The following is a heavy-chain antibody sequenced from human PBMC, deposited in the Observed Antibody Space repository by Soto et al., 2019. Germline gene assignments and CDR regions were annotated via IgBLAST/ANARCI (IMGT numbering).Heavy chain of an antibody. CDR2: ISYDGNNK. Sequence: VLLLESGGGLVQPGGSLRLSFEAPGFTFSGYAMHWVRRAPGKGLEWVAVISYDGNNKYYADTVKGRFTISRDNSKNTVYLQMNSLRAEDTAVYHCAKDMINDYVYFDYWGQGTLGTVSS. D-gene: IGHD4-17*01. J-gene: IGHJ4*02. CDR3: AKDMINDYVYFDY. CDR1: GFTFSGYA. V-gene: IGHV3-30-3*01.